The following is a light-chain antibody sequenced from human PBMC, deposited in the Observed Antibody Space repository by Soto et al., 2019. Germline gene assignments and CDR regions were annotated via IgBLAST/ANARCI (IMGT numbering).Light chain of an antibody. CDR1: QSISRW. V-gene: IGKV1-5*03. CDR2: KAS. J-gene: IGKJ2*01. Sequence: DIQMTQSPSTLSASVGDRVTITCRASQSISRWLAWYQQKPGRAPNLLIYKASTLESGVPSRFSGSGSGTDFTLSITSLQPDDFATYYCQQYNSFSSGTFGQGTKLEIK. CDR3: QQYNSFSSGT.